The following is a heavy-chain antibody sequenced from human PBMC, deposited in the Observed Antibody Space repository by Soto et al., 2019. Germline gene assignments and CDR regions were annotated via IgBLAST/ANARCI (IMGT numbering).Heavy chain of an antibody. CDR2: ISLSSSTI. CDR3: SIDSRNYYYYMDF. CDR1: GFTFSSYN. Sequence: GGSLRLSCAASGFTFSSYNMNWVRQAPGKGLEWISDISLSSSTIFYADSVKGRFTISRDNAKNSLYLQMNSLRAEDTAVYYCSIDSRNYYYYMDFWCKGISLTVSS. J-gene: IGHJ6*03. V-gene: IGHV3-48*01.